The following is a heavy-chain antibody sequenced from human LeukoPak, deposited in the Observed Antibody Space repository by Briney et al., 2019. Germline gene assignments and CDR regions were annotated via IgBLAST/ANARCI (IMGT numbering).Heavy chain of an antibody. D-gene: IGHD1-26*01. Sequence: PGGSLRLSCAASGFTFSRYWMTWFRQAPGKGLEWVSSISSSSSSTYYADSVKGRFTISRDNAKSSLYLQMNSLGVDDTALYYCARKYSGSHSLDYWGQGTLVTVSS. CDR3: ARKYSGSHSLDY. V-gene: IGHV3-21*01. J-gene: IGHJ4*02. CDR1: GFTFSRYW. CDR2: ISSSSSST.